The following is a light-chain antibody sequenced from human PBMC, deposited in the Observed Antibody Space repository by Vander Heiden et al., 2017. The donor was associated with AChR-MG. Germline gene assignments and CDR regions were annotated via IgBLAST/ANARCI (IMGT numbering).Light chain of an antibody. J-gene: IGKJ3*01. CDR2: GAS. CDR1: QGISSY. CDR3: QQLNSYPLT. V-gene: IGKV1-9*01. Sequence: DIQLTQSPYLLSASVGDRVTITCRASQGISSYLAWYQQKPGKAPRLLIYGASTLQSVVPSRCSGSGSGTAFPLTISSLQPEDFATYYCQQLNSYPLTFGHGTKVDIK.